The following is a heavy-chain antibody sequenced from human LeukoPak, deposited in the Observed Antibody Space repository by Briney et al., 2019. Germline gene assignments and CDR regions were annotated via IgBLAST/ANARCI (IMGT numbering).Heavy chain of an antibody. CDR1: GFTFSDYY. V-gene: IGHV3-23*01. CDR2: ISGSGGST. J-gene: IGHJ4*02. CDR3: AKVMRHVVVVPAAMDY. Sequence: GGSLRLSCAASGFTFSDYYMTWVRQAQGKGLEWVSVISGSGGSTYYPDSVKGRFTISRDNSKNTLYLQMNSLRAEDTAVYHCAKVMRHVVVVPAAMDYWGQGTLVTVSS. D-gene: IGHD2-2*01.